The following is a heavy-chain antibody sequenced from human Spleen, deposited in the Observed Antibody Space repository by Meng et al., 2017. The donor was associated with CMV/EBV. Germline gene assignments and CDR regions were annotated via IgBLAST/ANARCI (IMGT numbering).Heavy chain of an antibody. D-gene: IGHD1-1*01. V-gene: IGHV3-15*01. J-gene: IGHJ4*02. CDR2: IKSKTDGETA. Sequence: QLGQSGGCLVKPGVSLRLSCAVSGFTCSNAWMSWVRQAPGKGLEWVGRIKSKTDGETADYNAPVKGRFTISRDDSKNTLYLQMNSLKTEDTAIYYCIWNDLGDYWGQGTLVTVSS. CDR1: GFTCSNAW. CDR3: IWNDLGDY.